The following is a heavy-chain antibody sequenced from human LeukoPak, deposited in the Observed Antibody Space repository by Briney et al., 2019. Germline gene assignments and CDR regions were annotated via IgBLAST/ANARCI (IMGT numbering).Heavy chain of an antibody. D-gene: IGHD3-3*01. J-gene: IGHJ6*03. CDR3: TRGYDFWSGYSNYYMDV. CDR2: INHSGST. CDR1: GGSISSYY. Sequence: SETLSLTCTVSGGSISSYYWSWIRQPPGEGLEWIGEINHSGSTNYNPSLKSRVTISVDTSKNQFSLKLSSVTAADTAVYYCTRGYDFWSGYSNYYMDVWGKGTTVTVSS. V-gene: IGHV4-34*01.